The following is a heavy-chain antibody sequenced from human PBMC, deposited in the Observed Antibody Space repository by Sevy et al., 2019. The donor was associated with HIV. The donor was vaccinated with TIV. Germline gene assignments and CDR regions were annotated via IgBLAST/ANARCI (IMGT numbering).Heavy chain of an antibody. J-gene: IGHJ4*02. CDR3: ARVHTYYYGSATYFES. CDR1: GYTFASEG. D-gene: IGHD3-10*01. V-gene: IGHV1-18*01. Sequence: ASLKVSCKASGYTFASEGISWVRQAPGQGLEWMGWIGAYNRNRNSAQKFQTRFTLTIDRSTSTAFMELRGLRSDDTAMYYCARVHTYYYGSATYFESWGQGTLVTVSS. CDR2: IGAYNRNR.